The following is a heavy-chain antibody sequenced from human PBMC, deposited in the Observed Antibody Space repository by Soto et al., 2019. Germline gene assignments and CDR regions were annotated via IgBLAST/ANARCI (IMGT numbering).Heavy chain of an antibody. Sequence: SETLSLSCTVSGGSSSSSSYYWGWIRQPPGKGLEWIGSIYYSGSTYYNPSLKSRVTISVDTSKNQFPLKLSSVTAADTAVYYCATSSSPNLYYYYGMDVWGQGTTVTVSS. CDR3: ATSSSPNLYYYYGMDV. V-gene: IGHV4-39*01. CDR1: GGSSSSSSYY. D-gene: IGHD6-13*01. J-gene: IGHJ6*02. CDR2: IYYSGST.